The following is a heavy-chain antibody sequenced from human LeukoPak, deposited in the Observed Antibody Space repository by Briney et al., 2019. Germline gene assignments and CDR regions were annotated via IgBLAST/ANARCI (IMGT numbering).Heavy chain of an antibody. J-gene: IGHJ3*02. CDR1: GYTFIRNG. V-gene: IGHV1-18*01. CDR3: ARDLVVDNAFDI. Sequence: ASVKVSCKASGYTFIRNGISWVRQAPGQGLEWMGWISAYNGNTNYAQKLQGRVTMTTDTSTSTAYMELRSLRSDDTAVYYCARDLVVDNAFDIWGQGTMVTVSS. CDR2: ISAYNGNT. D-gene: IGHD6-6*01.